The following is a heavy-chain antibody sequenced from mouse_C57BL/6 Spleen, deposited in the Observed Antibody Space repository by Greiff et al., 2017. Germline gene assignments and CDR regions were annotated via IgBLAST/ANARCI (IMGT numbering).Heavy chain of an antibody. Sequence: VQLQQSGAELVKPGASVKISCKASGYAFSSYWMNWVKQRPGKGLEWIGQIYPGDGDTNYNGKLKGKATLTADKSSSTAYMQLSSLTSEDSAVYFCARQGSSYGYFDVWGTGTTVTVSS. J-gene: IGHJ1*03. D-gene: IGHD1-1*01. CDR1: GYAFSSYW. V-gene: IGHV1-80*01. CDR3: ARQGSSYGYFDV. CDR2: IYPGDGDT.